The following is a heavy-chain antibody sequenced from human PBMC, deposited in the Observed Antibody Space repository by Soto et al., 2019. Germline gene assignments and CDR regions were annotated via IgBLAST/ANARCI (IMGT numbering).Heavy chain of an antibody. J-gene: IGHJ4*02. V-gene: IGHV2-70*20. Sequence: SGPTLVNPTQTLTLTCTFSGFSLSTSGMCVSWVRQPPGKALEWLALIDWRDDKYYSTSLKTRLTVSKDTSKNRVVLTVTNMDPVDTASYYCARVVGAALDYWGQGTLATVSS. D-gene: IGHD1-26*01. CDR1: GFSLSTSGMC. CDR3: ARVVGAALDY. CDR2: IDWRDDK.